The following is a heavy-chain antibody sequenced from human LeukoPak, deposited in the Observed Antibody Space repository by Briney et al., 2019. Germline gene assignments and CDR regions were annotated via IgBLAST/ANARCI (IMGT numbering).Heavy chain of an antibody. CDR1: GGSFSGYY. CDR2: INHSGST. D-gene: IGHD3-10*01. Sequence: SETLSLTCAVYGGSFSGYYWSWIRQPPGKGLEWIGEINHSGSTNYNPSLKSRVTISVDTSKNQFSLKLSSVTAADTAVYYCARLQLSGFYYYMDVWGKGTTVTISS. CDR3: ARLQLSGFYYYMDV. J-gene: IGHJ6*03. V-gene: IGHV4-34*01.